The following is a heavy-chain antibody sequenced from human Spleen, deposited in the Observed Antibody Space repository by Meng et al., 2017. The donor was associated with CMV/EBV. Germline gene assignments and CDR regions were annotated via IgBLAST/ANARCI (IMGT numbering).Heavy chain of an antibody. CDR3: ARDLAGHGYCSSTSCRTWFDP. D-gene: IGHD2-2*01. CDR2: IIPILGIA. Sequence: SVKVSCKASGGTFSSYAISWVRQAPGQGLEWMGGIIPILGIANYAQKFQGRVTITADKSTSTAYMELSSLRSEDTAVYYCARDLAGHGYCSSTSCRTWFDPWGQGTLVTVSS. V-gene: IGHV1-69*10. J-gene: IGHJ5*02. CDR1: GGTFSSYA.